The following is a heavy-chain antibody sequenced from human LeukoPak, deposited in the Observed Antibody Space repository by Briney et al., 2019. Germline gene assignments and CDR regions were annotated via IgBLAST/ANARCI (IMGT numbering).Heavy chain of an antibody. Sequence: GASVTVSCKASGYIFTTFYIHWVRQAPGQGLEWMGRINPNSGGTNYAQKFQGRVTMTRDTSISTAYMELSRLRSDDTAVYYCARVIAVAGPTFDYWGQGTLVTVSS. CDR1: GYIFTTFY. D-gene: IGHD6-19*01. V-gene: IGHV1-2*06. J-gene: IGHJ4*02. CDR3: ARVIAVAGPTFDY. CDR2: INPNSGGT.